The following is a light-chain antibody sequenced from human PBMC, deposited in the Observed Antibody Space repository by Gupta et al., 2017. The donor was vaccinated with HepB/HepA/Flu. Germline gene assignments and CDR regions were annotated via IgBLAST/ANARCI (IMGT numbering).Light chain of an antibody. Sequence: TVMNQSPLSLPATPGEPASISCRSSQSLLHSNGYNYLDWYLQKPGQSPQLLIYLGSNRASGVPDRFSGSGSGTDFTLKISRVEAEDVGVYYCMQALQTPITFGQGTRLEIK. J-gene: IGKJ5*01. V-gene: IGKV2-28*01. CDR2: LGS. CDR1: QSLLHSNGYNY. CDR3: MQALQTPIT.